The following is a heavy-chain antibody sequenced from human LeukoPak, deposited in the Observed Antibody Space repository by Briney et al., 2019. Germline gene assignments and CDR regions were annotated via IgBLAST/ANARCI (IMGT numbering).Heavy chain of an antibody. J-gene: IGHJ4*02. Sequence: GGSLRLSCAASGFTFSSYSMNWVRQAPGKGLEWVSSISSSSSYIYYADSVKGRFTISRDNAKNSLYLQMNSLRAEDTAVYYCSKVAPVTTVTTYLDYWGQGAPVTVSS. CDR3: SKVAPVTTVTTYLDY. V-gene: IGHV3-21*01. D-gene: IGHD4-17*01. CDR1: GFTFSSYS. CDR2: ISSSSSYI.